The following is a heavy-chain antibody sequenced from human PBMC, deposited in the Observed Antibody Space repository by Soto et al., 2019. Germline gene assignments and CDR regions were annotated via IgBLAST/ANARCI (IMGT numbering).Heavy chain of an antibody. D-gene: IGHD3-10*01. CDR1: GYTFTSYD. J-gene: IGHJ6*02. CDR3: ARGGVLWFGEFYYYYGMDV. CDR2: MNPNSGNT. Sequence: ASVKVSCKASGYTFTSYDIKWVRQATGQGLELMGWMNPNSGNTGYAQKFQGRVTMTRNTSISTAYMELSSLRSEDTAVYYCARGGVLWFGEFYYYYGMDVWGQGTTVTVYS. V-gene: IGHV1-8*01.